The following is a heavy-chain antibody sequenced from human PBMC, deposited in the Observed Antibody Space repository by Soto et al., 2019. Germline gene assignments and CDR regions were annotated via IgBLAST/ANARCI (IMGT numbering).Heavy chain of an antibody. Sequence: PGGSLRLSCAASGFTFSSYSMNWVRQAPGKSLEWVSSVCIGRRDTYYADSVKGRFTVSRDISKNTIYLQANSLRPEDTAVYYCAREPYGDSQYFDYWGQGTPVTVSS. D-gene: IGHD2-21*02. V-gene: IGHV3-21*01. CDR1: GFTFSSYS. CDR2: VCIGRRDT. J-gene: IGHJ4*02. CDR3: AREPYGDSQYFDY.